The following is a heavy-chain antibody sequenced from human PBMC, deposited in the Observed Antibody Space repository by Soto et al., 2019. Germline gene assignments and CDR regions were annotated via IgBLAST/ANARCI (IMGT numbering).Heavy chain of an antibody. Sequence: KVSCKGSGYSFTSYWISWVRQMPGEGLEWMGRIDPSDSYTNYSPSFQGHVTISADKSISTAYLQWSSLKASDTAMYYCARRPGGYCSGGSCPYYYYYGMDVWGQGTTVTVSS. CDR2: IDPSDSYT. D-gene: IGHD2-15*01. CDR1: GYSFTSYW. CDR3: ARRPGGYCSGGSCPYYYYYGMDV. J-gene: IGHJ6*02. V-gene: IGHV5-10-1*01.